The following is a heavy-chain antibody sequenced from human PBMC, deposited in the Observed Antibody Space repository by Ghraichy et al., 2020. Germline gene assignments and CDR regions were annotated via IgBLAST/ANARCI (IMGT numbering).Heavy chain of an antibody. D-gene: IGHD5-24*01. V-gene: IGHV3-64D*09. CDR2: ISSNGGST. Sequence: GGSLRLSCSASGFTFSSYAMHWVRQAPGKGLEYVSAISSNGGSTYYADSVKGRFTISRDNSKNTLYLQKSSLRAEDTAVYYCVKDHMRWLQLVGDYWGQGTLVTVSS. J-gene: IGHJ4*02. CDR3: VKDHMRWLQLVGDY. CDR1: GFTFSSYA.